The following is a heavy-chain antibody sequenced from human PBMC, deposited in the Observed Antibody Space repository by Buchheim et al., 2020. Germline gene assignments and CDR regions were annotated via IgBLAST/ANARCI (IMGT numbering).Heavy chain of an antibody. Sequence: QLQLQESGPGLVKPSETLSLTCTVSGGSISSSSYYWGWIRQPPGKGLEWIGSVYCSGCTYYNLSFKSRVTISVDSSKHQFSLKLSPVTAADTAVYYCARHEGLSMITDYWGQGTL. CDR2: VYCSGCT. V-gene: IGHV4-39*01. D-gene: IGHD2/OR15-2a*01. CDR3: ARHEGLSMITDY. CDR1: GGSISSSSYY. J-gene: IGHJ4*02.